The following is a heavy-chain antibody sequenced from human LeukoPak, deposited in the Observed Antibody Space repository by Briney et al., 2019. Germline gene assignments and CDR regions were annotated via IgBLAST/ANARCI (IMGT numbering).Heavy chain of an antibody. D-gene: IGHD2-15*01. CDR2: FTGSGSST. J-gene: IGHJ3*01. CDR3: AKDIVGMVAASCSALDL. CDR1: GFIFPTYA. V-gene: IGHV3-23*01. Sequence: GRSLRLSCAASGFIFPTYAMSWVRQAPGKGLERVSGFTGSGSSTYYADSVKGRFTFSRDNSKKTVYLQMNSLRLDATPVYHCAKDIVGMVAASCSALDLWGRGTMVAVSS.